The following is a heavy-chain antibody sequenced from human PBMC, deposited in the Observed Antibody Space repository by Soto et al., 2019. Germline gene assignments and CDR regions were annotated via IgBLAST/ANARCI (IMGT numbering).Heavy chain of an antibody. CDR3: ARGYYYGSGSYYSDYYYYGMDV. CDR1: GGSISSYY. V-gene: IGHV4-4*07. J-gene: IGHJ6*02. CDR2: IYTSGST. Sequence: PSETLSLTCTVSGGSISSYYWSWIRQPAGKGLEWIGRIYTSGSTNYNPSLKSRVTMSVDTSKNQFSLKLSSVTAADTAVYYCARGYYYGSGSYYSDYYYYGMDVWGQGTTVTVSS. D-gene: IGHD3-10*01.